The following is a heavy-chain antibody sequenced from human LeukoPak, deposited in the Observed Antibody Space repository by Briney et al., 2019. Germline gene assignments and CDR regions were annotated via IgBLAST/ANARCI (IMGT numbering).Heavy chain of an antibody. CDR1: GGTFSSYA. V-gene: IGHV1-69*04. Sequence: PVKVSCKASGGTFSSYAISWVRQAPGQGLEWVGRIIPIFGIANYAQKFQGRVTITADKSTSTAYMELSSLRSEDTAVYYCARERYPILDYYYYGMDVWGQGTTVTVSS. CDR3: ARERYPILDYYYYGMDV. CDR2: IIPIFGIA. D-gene: IGHD1-14*01. J-gene: IGHJ6*02.